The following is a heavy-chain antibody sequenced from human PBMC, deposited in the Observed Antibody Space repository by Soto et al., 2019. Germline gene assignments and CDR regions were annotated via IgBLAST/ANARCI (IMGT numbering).Heavy chain of an antibody. V-gene: IGHV3-48*01. CDR1: GFTFSSYS. CDR2: ISSSSSTI. Sequence: GGSLRLSCAASGFTFSSYSMNWVRQAPGKGLEWVSYISSSSSTIYYADSVKGRFTISRDNAKNSLYLQMNSLRAEDTAVYYCARSGPNSYYYYYMDVWGKGTTVTVSS. CDR3: ARSGPNSYYYYYMDV. J-gene: IGHJ6*03. D-gene: IGHD6-25*01.